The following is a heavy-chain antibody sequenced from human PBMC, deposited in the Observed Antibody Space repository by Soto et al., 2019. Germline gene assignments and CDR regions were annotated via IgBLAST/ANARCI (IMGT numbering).Heavy chain of an antibody. V-gene: IGHV1-69*13. CDR1: VGTFSSYA. J-gene: IGHJ6*02. Sequence: GXSVKVSCKASVGTFSSYAISWVRQAPGQGLEWMGGIIPIFGTANYAQKFQGRVTITADESTSTAYMELSSLRSEDTAVYYCARGNREDFWSGSYGMDAWGHGTTVTVSS. CDR3: ARGNREDFWSGSYGMDA. CDR2: IIPIFGTA. D-gene: IGHD3-3*01.